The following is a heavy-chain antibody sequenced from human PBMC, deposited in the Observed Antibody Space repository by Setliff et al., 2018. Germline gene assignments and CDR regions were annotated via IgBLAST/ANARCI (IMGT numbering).Heavy chain of an antibody. Sequence: SETLSLTCIVSGGSISSYYWSWIRQPAGKGLEWIGHIYSSGTTYYNPSLKSRVSILVDTSKNQFSLKLSSVTAADTAVYYCARESRYYYDNLGTLDYWGQGTLVTVSS. CDR1: GGSISSYY. CDR3: ARESRYYYDNLGTLDY. CDR2: IYSSGTT. D-gene: IGHD3-22*01. J-gene: IGHJ4*02. V-gene: IGHV4-4*07.